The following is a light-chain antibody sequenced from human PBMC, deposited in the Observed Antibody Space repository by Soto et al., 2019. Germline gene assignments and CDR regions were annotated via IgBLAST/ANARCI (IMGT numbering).Light chain of an antibody. CDR1: KLGDKF. CDR2: EDY. J-gene: IGLJ1*01. Sequence: SYELTQPPSVSVSPGQTASITCSGDKLGDKFACWYQQKPGQSPVLVIYEDYKRPSGIPERFSGSNSGNTATLPISDTQALDEADYYCQAWDINTAVFGTGTKLTVL. CDR3: QAWDINTAV. V-gene: IGLV3-1*01.